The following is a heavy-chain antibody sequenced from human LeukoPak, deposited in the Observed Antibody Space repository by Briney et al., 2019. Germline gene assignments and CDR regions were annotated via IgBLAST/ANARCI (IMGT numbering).Heavy chain of an antibody. Sequence: GGSLRLSCAASGFTFSSCAMSWVRQAPGKGLEWVSAISGSGGSTYYADSVKGRFTISRDNSKNTLYLQMNSLRAEDTAVYYCAKLGWIQLWLPFDYWGQGTLVTVSS. CDR1: GFTFSSCA. D-gene: IGHD5-18*01. J-gene: IGHJ4*02. CDR3: AKLGWIQLWLPFDY. V-gene: IGHV3-23*01. CDR2: ISGSGGST.